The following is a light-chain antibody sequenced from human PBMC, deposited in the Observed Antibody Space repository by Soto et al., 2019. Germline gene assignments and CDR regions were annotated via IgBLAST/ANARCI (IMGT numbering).Light chain of an antibody. CDR3: QQYNAHPYT. V-gene: IGKV1-5*03. J-gene: IGKJ2*01. CDR1: QSIHSW. Sequence: DFQMTQSPSILSASVGDRVSITCRASQSIHSWLAWYQQKPGRTPTLLIYKASTLQSGVPSRFSGSGSGTEFTLTISNMQPDEFATYYCQQYNAHPYTFGQGTKLEIK. CDR2: KAS.